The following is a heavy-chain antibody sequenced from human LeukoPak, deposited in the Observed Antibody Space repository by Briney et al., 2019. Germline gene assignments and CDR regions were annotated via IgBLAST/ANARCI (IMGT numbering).Heavy chain of an antibody. Sequence: KPSETLSLTCTVSGGSISSSSYYWGWIRQPPGKGLEWIGSIYYSGSTYYNPSLKSRVTISVDTSKNQFSLKLSSVTAADTAVYYCARLSEFLERSVLIYYFDYWGQGTLVTVSS. V-gene: IGHV4-39*01. CDR3: ARLSEFLERSVLIYYFDY. CDR1: GGSISSSSYY. CDR2: IYYSGST. D-gene: IGHD1-1*01. J-gene: IGHJ4*02.